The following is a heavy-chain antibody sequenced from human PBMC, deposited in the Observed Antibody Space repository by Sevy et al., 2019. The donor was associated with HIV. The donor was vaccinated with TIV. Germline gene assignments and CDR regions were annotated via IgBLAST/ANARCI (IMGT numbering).Heavy chain of an antibody. CDR2: ISWNSGSI. Sequence: GGSLRLSCAASGFTFDDYAMHWVRQAPGKGLEWVSGISWNSGSIGYADSVKGRFTISRDNAKNSLYLQMNSLRAEDTALYYCAKEHCSSTGGYYLYYYGMDVWGQGTTVTVSS. J-gene: IGHJ6*02. D-gene: IGHD2-2*01. V-gene: IGHV3-9*01. CDR1: GFTFDDYA. CDR3: AKEHCSSTGGYYLYYYGMDV.